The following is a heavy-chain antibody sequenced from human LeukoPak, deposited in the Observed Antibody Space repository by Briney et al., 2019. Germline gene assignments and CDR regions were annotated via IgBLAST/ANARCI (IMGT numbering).Heavy chain of an antibody. Sequence: GGSLRLSCAASGFTSSGSAMHWVRQASGKGLEWVGRIRSKANSYATAYAASVKGRFTISRDDSKNTAYLQMNSLKTEDTAVYYCSWHSYDSSGYYYFDYWGQGTLVTVSS. J-gene: IGHJ4*02. CDR1: GFTSSGSA. CDR3: SWHSYDSSGYYYFDY. V-gene: IGHV3-73*01. CDR2: IRSKANSYAT. D-gene: IGHD3-22*01.